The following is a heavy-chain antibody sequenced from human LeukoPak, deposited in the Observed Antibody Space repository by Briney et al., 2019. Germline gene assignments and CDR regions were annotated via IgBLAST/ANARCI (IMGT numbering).Heavy chain of an antibody. CDR2: IYYSGST. CDR1: GGSISSGDYY. J-gene: IGHJ4*02. Sequence: SETLSLTCTVSGGSISSGDYYWSWIRQPPGKGLEWIGYIYYSGSTYYNPSLKSRVTISVDTSKNQFSLKLSSVTAEDTAVYYCARAENGDYSVYWGQGTLVTVSS. D-gene: IGHD4-17*01. V-gene: IGHV4-30-4*08. CDR3: ARAENGDYSVY.